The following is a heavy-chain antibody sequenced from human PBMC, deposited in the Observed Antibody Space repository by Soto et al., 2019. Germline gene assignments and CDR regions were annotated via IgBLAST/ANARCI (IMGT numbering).Heavy chain of an antibody. V-gene: IGHV3-21*01. Sequence: GSLRLSCAASGFTFSTYNMNWVRQAPGKGLEWVSSISSSSSYIYYADSVKGRFTISRDNAKNSLYLQMNSLRAEDTAVYYCARDYDFWSGRGGMDVWGQGTTVTVSS. CDR3: ARDYDFWSGRGGMDV. CDR2: ISSSSSYI. J-gene: IGHJ6*02. D-gene: IGHD3-3*01. CDR1: GFTFSTYN.